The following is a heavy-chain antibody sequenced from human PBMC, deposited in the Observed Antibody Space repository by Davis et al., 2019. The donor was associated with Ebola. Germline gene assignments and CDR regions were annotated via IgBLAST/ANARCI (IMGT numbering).Heavy chain of an antibody. Sequence: PSETLSLTCAVYGGSFSGYYWSWIRQPPGKGLEWIGEINHSGSTNYNPSLKSRVTISVDTSKNQFSLKLSSVTAADTAVYYCARGRHDYSNYRVSWYYYYMDVWGKGTTVTVSS. J-gene: IGHJ6*03. CDR1: GGSFSGYY. D-gene: IGHD4-11*01. CDR3: ARGRHDYSNYRVSWYYYYMDV. V-gene: IGHV4-34*01. CDR2: INHSGST.